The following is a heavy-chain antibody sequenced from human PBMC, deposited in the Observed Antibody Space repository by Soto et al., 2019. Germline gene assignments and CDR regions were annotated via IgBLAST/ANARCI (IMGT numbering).Heavy chain of an antibody. V-gene: IGHV3-48*01. J-gene: IGHJ4*02. CDR1: GFTFSSYS. CDR3: AREGGPHPYSSGWSQFDY. CDR2: ISSSSSTI. D-gene: IGHD6-19*01. Sequence: PGGSLRLSCAASGFTFSSYSMNWVRQAPGKGLEWVSYISSSSSTIYYADSVKGRFTISRDNAKNSLYLQMNSLRAEDTAVYYCAREGGPHPYSSGWSQFDYWGQGTLVTVSS.